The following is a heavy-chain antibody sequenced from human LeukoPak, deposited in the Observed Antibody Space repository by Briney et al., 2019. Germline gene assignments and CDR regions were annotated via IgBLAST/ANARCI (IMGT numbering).Heavy chain of an antibody. Sequence: SETLSLTCTVSGGSISSGSYYWSWIRQPPGKGLEWIGYTYYSGSTNYNPSLKSRVTISVDTSKNQFSLKLSSVTAADTAVYYCASYSSSYAFDAFDIWGQGTMVTVSS. CDR2: TYYSGST. V-gene: IGHV4-61*01. CDR3: ASYSSSYAFDAFDI. J-gene: IGHJ3*02. D-gene: IGHD6-6*01. CDR1: GGSISSGSYY.